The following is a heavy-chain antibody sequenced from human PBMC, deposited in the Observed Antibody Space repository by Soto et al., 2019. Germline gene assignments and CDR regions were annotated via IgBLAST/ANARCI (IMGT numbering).Heavy chain of an antibody. Sequence: QLPLQESGPGLVKPSETLSLTCTVSGGSISSGSYYWGWLRQPQVKGLEWIGIFYFNGRTYYNPSLKSRVTISVDTPKNQSSRKLSSLTAAATSVYYCAAKRGYSYVVDYWGQGTRVTVSS. J-gene: IGHJ4*02. CDR2: FYFNGRT. D-gene: IGHD5-18*01. CDR3: AAKRGYSYVVDY. CDR1: GGSISSGSYY. V-gene: IGHV4-39*01.